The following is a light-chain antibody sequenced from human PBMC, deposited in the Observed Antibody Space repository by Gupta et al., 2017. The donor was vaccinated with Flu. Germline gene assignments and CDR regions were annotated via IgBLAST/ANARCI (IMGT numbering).Light chain of an antibody. V-gene: IGKV3-15*01. CDR1: QSVSSN. Sequence: EIVMTQSPATLSVSPGERATLSCRASQSVSSNLAWYQQKSGQAPRLLIYGASTRATGIPARFSGSGSTTELTLTISSLQSEDFAVYYCQQYNYYYTFGQGTKLEIK. J-gene: IGKJ2*01. CDR3: QQYNYYYT. CDR2: GAS.